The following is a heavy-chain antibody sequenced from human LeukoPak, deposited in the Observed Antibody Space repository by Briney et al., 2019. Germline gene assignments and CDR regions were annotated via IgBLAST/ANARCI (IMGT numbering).Heavy chain of an antibody. CDR2: IYYSGST. CDR1: GGPISSSTYY. V-gene: IGHV4-39*01. J-gene: IGHJ4*02. D-gene: IGHD2-15*01. Sequence: SETLSLTCTVSGGPISSSTYYWGGIRQPPGKGLEWIGSIYYSGSTYYDPSLKSRVTISIDTSKNQFSLKLSSVTAADTAVYYCARPEGGQIDYWGQGTLVTVSS. CDR3: ARPEGGQIDY.